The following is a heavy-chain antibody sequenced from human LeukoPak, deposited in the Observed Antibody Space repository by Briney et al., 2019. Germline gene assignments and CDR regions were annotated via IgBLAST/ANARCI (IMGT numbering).Heavy chain of an antibody. V-gene: IGHV3-30*04. CDR2: ISHHGSTT. CDR1: GFSLSNHA. D-gene: IGHD1-26*01. CDR3: ARGVGKWKLLPLDL. Sequence: GGSLRLSCAPSGFSLSNHAVHWVRQAPGKGLEWVTIISHHGSTTHYADSVQGRFTISRDNSKNTVFLQMSTLRRDDTAVYYCARGVGKWKLLPLDLWGRGALVTVSS. J-gene: IGHJ5*02.